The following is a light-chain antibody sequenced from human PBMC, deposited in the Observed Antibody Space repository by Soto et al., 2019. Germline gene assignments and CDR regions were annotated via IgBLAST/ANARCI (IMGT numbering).Light chain of an antibody. V-gene: IGKV1-9*01. CDR2: AAS. CDR1: QGINNF. Sequence: DIPLTQSPSLLSASVGDRVIITCRASQGINNFVAWFQQKPGKAPKVLIYAASNLQSGVPSRFSGSGSGTEVTLTISSLQPDDSATYFCQQLISYPFAFGPGTKVEIK. CDR3: QQLISYPFA. J-gene: IGKJ3*01.